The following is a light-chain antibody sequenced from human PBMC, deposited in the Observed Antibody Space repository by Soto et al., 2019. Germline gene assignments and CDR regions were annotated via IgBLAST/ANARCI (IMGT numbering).Light chain of an antibody. J-gene: IGKJ1*01. CDR3: QKYDSAPWA. CDR2: DAS. CDR1: QGISSA. V-gene: IGKV1-13*02. Sequence: IQMTQSPSSLSASVGDRVTITCRASQGISSALAWYQQKKGKPPKLLIYDASSLESGVPSRFRGSGSGTDFTLPISSLQPEDFETYYCQKYDSAPWAFGQGTKVDIK.